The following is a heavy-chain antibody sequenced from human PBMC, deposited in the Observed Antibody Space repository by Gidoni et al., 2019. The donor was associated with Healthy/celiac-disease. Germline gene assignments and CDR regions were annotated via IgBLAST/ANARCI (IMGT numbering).Heavy chain of an antibody. CDR3: ARAKGAIAVAASGYYYGMDV. D-gene: IGHD6-19*01. J-gene: IGHJ6*02. CDR1: TFSSYA. CDR2: ISYDGSNK. V-gene: IGHV3-30-3*01. Sequence: TFSSYAMHWVRQAPGKGLEWVAVISYDGSNKYYADSVKGRFTISRDNSKNTLYLQMNSLRAEDTAVYYCARAKGAIAVAASGYYYGMDVWGQGTTVTVSS.